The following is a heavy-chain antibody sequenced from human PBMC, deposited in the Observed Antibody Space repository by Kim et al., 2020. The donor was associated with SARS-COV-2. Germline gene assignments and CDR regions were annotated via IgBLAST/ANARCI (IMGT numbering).Heavy chain of an antibody. J-gene: IGHJ6*02. D-gene: IGHD1-26*01. Sequence: ASVKVSCKASGYTFTSYGISWVRQAPGQGLEWMGWISAYNGNTNYAQKLQGRVTMTTDTSTSTAYMELRSLRSDDMAVYYCAREASGSYFVHYYGMDVWGQGTTVTVSS. CDR2: ISAYNGNT. CDR3: AREASGSYFVHYYGMDV. CDR1: GYTFTSYG. V-gene: IGHV1-18*03.